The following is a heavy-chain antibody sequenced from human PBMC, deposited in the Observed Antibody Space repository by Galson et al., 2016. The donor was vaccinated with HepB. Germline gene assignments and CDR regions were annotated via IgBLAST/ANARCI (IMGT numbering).Heavy chain of an antibody. CDR2: IFSAGTT. J-gene: IGHJ4*02. V-gene: IGHV3-66*01. CDR3: ARDSGYNEHGGFDN. CDR1: GFSVSTTY. D-gene: IGHD5-12*01. Sequence: SLRLSCAASGFSVSTTYMAWVRQSPGKGLESVSAIFSAGTTFYADSLMGRFTISRDSSNNTLSLQMRSLRAEDTAVYYCARDSGYNEHGGFDNWGQGTLVTVSS.